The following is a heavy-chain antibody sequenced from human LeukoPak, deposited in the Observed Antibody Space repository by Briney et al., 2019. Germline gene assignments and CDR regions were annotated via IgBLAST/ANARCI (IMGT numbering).Heavy chain of an antibody. Sequence: SETLSLTCAVYGGSFSGYYWSWIRQPPGKGLEWIGSIYYSGSTYYNPSLKSRVTISVDTSKNQFSLKLSSVTAADTAVYYCARHVNYDFWSGYPGLIDYWGQGTLVTVSS. J-gene: IGHJ4*02. CDR1: GGSFSGYY. CDR2: IYYSGST. D-gene: IGHD3-3*01. V-gene: IGHV4-34*01. CDR3: ARHVNYDFWSGYPGLIDY.